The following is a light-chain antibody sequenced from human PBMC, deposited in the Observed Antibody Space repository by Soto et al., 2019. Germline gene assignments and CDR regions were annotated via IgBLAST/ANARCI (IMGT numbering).Light chain of an antibody. CDR2: AAS. CDR3: QQYGSSPPYT. J-gene: IGKJ2*01. Sequence: VLTQSPGTLSLSPGERATLSCRASETVNNNFLGWYQQKPGQAPRLLIFAASRRATGIPDRFSGSGSGTDFTLTISRLEPEDFGVYYCQQYGSSPPYTFGQGTKLEIK. CDR1: ETVNNNF. V-gene: IGKV3-20*01.